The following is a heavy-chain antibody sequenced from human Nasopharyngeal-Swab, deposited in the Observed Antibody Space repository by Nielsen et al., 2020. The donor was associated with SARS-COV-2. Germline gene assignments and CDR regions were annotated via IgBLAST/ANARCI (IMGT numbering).Heavy chain of an antibody. D-gene: IGHD3-16*02. CDR1: GFTFSSYS. CDR3: ARLGELSLRHYYYGMDV. CDR2: ISSSSSTI. J-gene: IGHJ6*02. V-gene: IGHV3-48*04. Sequence: LSLTCAASGFTFSSYSMNWVRQAPGKGLEWVSYISSSSSTIYYADSVKGRFTISRDNAKNSLYLQMNSLRAEDTAVYYCARLGELSLRHYYYGMDVWGQGTTVTVSS.